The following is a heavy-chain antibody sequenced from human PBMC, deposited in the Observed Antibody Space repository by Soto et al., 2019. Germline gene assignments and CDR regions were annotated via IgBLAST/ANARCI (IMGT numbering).Heavy chain of an antibody. CDR3: ERPILTDYRYTFDY. CDR2: IYSSGST. Sequence: QVQLQESGPGLVKPSETLSLTCTVSGGSISRYYWSWIRQPPGKGLEWIGYIYSSGSTTYNPSLKSRVTISVDTSNNQFSLKLSSVTAADTAVYYCERPILTDYRYTFDYWGLGTLVTVSP. CDR1: GGSISRYY. J-gene: IGHJ4*02. D-gene: IGHD3-9*01. V-gene: IGHV4-59*08.